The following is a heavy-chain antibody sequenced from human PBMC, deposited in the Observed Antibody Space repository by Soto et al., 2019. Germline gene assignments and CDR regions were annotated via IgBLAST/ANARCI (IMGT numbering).Heavy chain of an antibody. V-gene: IGHV4-30-2*05. J-gene: IGHJ5*02. Sequence: PSETLSLTCAVSGGSISSGGYSWSWIRQPPGKGLEWIGYIYHSGSTNYNPSLKSRVTISVDTSKNQFSLKLSSVTAADTAVYYCARGRPDGSRLDPWGQGTLVTVSS. CDR3: ARGRPDGSRLDP. CDR2: IYHSGST. CDR1: GGSISSGGYS. D-gene: IGHD6-13*01.